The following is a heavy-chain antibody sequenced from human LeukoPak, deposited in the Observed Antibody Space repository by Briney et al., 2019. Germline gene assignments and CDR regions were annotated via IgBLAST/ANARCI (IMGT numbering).Heavy chain of an antibody. CDR2: IYYSGST. Sequence: SETLSLTCTVSGGSISSYYWSWIRQPPGKGLEWIGYIYYSGSTNYNPSLKSRVTISVDTSKNQFSLKLSSVTAADTAVYYCAREIVVGATHYFDYWGQGTLVTVSS. D-gene: IGHD1-26*01. CDR3: AREIVVGATHYFDY. CDR1: GGSISSYY. V-gene: IGHV4-59*01. J-gene: IGHJ4*02.